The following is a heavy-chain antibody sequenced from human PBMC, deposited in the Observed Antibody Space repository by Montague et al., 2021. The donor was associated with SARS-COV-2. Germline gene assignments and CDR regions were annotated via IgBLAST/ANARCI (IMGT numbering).Heavy chain of an antibody. D-gene: IGHD2-2*01. J-gene: IGHJ4*02. Sequence: TLSLTCAVYGGSLSGYYWSWIRQAPGKGLEWIGEINHSRSTNYNPSLKSRVTMSLDTSKNQFSLNLSSVTAADTAVYYCAREGIGCNSCLGYWGQGTLVTVSS. CDR3: AREGIGCNSCLGY. CDR2: INHSRST. V-gene: IGHV4-34*01. CDR1: GGSLSGYY.